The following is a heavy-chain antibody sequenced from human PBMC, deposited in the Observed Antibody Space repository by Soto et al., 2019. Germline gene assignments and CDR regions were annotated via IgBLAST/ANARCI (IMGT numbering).Heavy chain of an antibody. CDR1: GFSFSTYA. D-gene: IGHD3-10*01. Sequence: DVQLLESGGGSVQPGESLRLSCAASGFSFSTYALTWVRQGPGKGLEWVSAISADGGRTYYVDPVKGRFTISRDNSKSTLSLQMNSLRAEDTAVYYCAKTGGNVLLWFGEEDYWGQGIVVTVSS. CDR3: AKTGGNVLLWFGEEDY. V-gene: IGHV3-23*01. CDR2: ISADGGRT. J-gene: IGHJ4*02.